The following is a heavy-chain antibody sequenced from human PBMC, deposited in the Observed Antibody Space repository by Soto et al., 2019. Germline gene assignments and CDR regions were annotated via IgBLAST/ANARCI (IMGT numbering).Heavy chain of an antibody. Sequence: SETLSLTCTVSGVSISSYYWSWIRQPPGKGLEWIGYIYYSGSTNYNPSLKSRVTISVDTSKNQFSLKLSSVTAADTAVYYCARIAARPGRYYYYYYMDVWGKGTTVTVSS. CDR1: GVSISSYY. CDR2: IYYSGST. D-gene: IGHD6-6*01. CDR3: ARIAARPGRYYYYYYMDV. J-gene: IGHJ6*03. V-gene: IGHV4-59*01.